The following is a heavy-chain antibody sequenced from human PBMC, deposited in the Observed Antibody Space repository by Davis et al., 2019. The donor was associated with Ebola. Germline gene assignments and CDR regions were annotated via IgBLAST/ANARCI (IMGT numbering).Heavy chain of an antibody. CDR2: LIPIFGTA. CDR1: GGTFSSYA. J-gene: IGHJ6*02. CDR3: ARETTALYYGMDV. D-gene: IGHD1-14*01. V-gene: IGHV1-69*06. Sequence: SVQVSCKASGGTFSSYAISCVRQAPGQGLEWMGGLIPIFGTANYAQKFQGRVTITADKSTSTAYMELSSLRSEDTAVYYCARETTALYYGMDVWGQGTTVTVSS.